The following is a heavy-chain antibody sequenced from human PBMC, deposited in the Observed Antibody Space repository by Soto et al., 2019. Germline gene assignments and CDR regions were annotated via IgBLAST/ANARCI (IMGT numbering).Heavy chain of an antibody. Sequence: SETLSLTCTVSGGSISSSSYYWGWIRQPPGKGLEWIGNIYYSGSTYYNPSLKSRVTMSVDTSKNQFSLKLSSVTAADTALYYCARQNYGSESYYDFDYWGQGTLVTRLL. D-gene: IGHD3-10*01. CDR1: GGSISSSSYY. J-gene: IGHJ4*02. CDR3: ARQNYGSESYYDFDY. CDR2: IYYSGST. V-gene: IGHV4-39*01.